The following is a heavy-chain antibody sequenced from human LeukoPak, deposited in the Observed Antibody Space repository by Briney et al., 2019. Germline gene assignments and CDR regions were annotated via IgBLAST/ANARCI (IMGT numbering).Heavy chain of an antibody. D-gene: IGHD3-10*01. CDR1: GFTFSSYA. V-gene: IGHV3-23*01. CDR3: TKDAGARIDYYYGMDV. J-gene: IGHJ6*02. Sequence: GASLRLSCAASGFTFSSYAMSWVRQAPGKGLEWVSAISGSGGSTYYADSVKGRFTIPRDNSKNTLYLQMNSLRAEDTAVYYCTKDAGARIDYYYGMDVWGQGTTVTVSS. CDR2: ISGSGGST.